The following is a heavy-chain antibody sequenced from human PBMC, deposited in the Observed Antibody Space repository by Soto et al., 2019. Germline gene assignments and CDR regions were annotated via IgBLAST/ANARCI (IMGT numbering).Heavy chain of an antibody. CDR1: GSTFSSYH. J-gene: IGHJ4*02. V-gene: IGHV3-48*02. D-gene: IGHD2-21*01. CDR3: ARDGGDGYTSGDY. Sequence: EVQLVESGGGLVQPGGSLRLSCEASGSTFSSYHMNWVRQAPGKGLEWVSYISPSSDTIYYAASVKGRFTISRDNAKNSLFLEMNSLRDEDTAVYYCARDGGDGYTSGDYWGQGTLVTVSS. CDR2: ISPSSDTI.